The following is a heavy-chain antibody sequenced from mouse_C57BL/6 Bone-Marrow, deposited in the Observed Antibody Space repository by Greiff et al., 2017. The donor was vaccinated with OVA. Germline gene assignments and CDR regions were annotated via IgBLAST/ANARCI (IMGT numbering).Heavy chain of an antibody. CDR3: ARDYDYDEGWAMDY. CDR1: GYTFTSYW. J-gene: IGHJ4*01. V-gene: IGHV1-59*01. D-gene: IGHD2-4*01. Sequence: QVQLQQPGAELVRPGPSVKLSCKASGYTFTSYWMHWVKQRPGQGLEWIGVIDPSDSYTNYNQKFKGKATLTVDTSSSTAYMQLSSLTSEDSAVYYCARDYDYDEGWAMDYWGQGTSVTVSS. CDR2: IDPSDSYT.